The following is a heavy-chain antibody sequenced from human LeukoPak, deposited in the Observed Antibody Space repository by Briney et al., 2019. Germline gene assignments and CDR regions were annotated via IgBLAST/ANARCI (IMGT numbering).Heavy chain of an antibody. CDR2: MNPNSGNT. Sequence: ASVKVSCKASGYTFTGYYMHWVRQAPGQGLEWMGRMNPNSGNTGYAQKFQGRVTMTRNTSISTAYMELSSLRSEDTAVYYCARGISSWYWYYYGMDVWGQGTTVTVSS. CDR3: ARGISSWYWYYYGMDV. D-gene: IGHD6-13*01. CDR1: GYTFTGYY. V-gene: IGHV1-8*02. J-gene: IGHJ6*02.